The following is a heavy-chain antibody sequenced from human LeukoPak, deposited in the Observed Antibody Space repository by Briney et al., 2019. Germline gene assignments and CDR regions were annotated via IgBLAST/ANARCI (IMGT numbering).Heavy chain of an antibody. CDR1: GFTFSSYW. D-gene: IGHD3-22*01. J-gene: IGHJ3*02. CDR3: ARYYYDSSGYTFDI. V-gene: IGHV3-74*01. Sequence: GSLRLSCAASGFTFSSYWMHWVRQAPGKGLVWVSRINSDGGSTSYADSVKGRFTISRDNAKNTLYLQMNSLRAEDTAVYYCARYYYDSSGYTFDIWGQGTMVTVSS. CDR2: INSDGGST.